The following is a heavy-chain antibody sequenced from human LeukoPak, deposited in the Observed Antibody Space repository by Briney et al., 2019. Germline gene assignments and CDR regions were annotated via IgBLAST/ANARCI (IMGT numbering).Heavy chain of an antibody. V-gene: IGHV3-23*01. CDR1: GFTFSSYG. Sequence: GGSLRLSCAASGFTFSSYGMSWVRQAPGKGLEWVSAISGSGGSTYYADSVKGRFTISRDNSKNTLYLQMNSLRAEDTAVYYCAKKGQQWLVQNYMDVWGKGTTVTISS. D-gene: IGHD6-19*01. CDR3: AKKGQQWLVQNYMDV. CDR2: ISGSGGST. J-gene: IGHJ6*03.